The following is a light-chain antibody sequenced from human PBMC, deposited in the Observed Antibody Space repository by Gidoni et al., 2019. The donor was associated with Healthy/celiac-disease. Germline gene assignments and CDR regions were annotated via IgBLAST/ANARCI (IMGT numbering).Light chain of an antibody. V-gene: IGKV1-33*01. Sequence: DIQMTLSPSSLSASVEDRVTITCQASQDISNYLNWYQQKPGKAPKLLINDASNLETGVPSRFSGSGSGTDFTFTISSLQAEDIATYYCQQYGNLPLTFGGGTKVEIK. CDR1: QDISNY. J-gene: IGKJ4*01. CDR3: QQYGNLPLT. CDR2: DAS.